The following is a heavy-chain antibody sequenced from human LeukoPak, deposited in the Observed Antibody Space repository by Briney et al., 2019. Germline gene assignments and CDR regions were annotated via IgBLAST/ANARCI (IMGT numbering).Heavy chain of an antibody. V-gene: IGHV4-39*01. Sequence: SETLSLTCTVSGGSISSSSYYWGWIRQPPGKGLEWIGSIYYSGSTYYNPSLKTRVTISVDTSKNQFSLKLSSVTAADAAVYYCARQLGYCSSTSCYADKVDYWGQGTLVSVPS. CDR2: IYYSGST. J-gene: IGHJ4*02. CDR3: ARQLGYCSSTSCYADKVDY. D-gene: IGHD2-2*01. CDR1: GGSISSSSYY.